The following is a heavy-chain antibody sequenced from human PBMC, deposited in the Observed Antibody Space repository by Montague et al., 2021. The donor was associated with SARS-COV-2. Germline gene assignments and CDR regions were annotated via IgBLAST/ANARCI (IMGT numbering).Heavy chain of an antibody. CDR2: IYCSAST. Sequence: SETLSLTCTVPGGSISSSSYYWSWNRQPPGKGLEWNGSIYCSASTNYNPTLKSRVTISVDTYQNQLSLKPSSVTAADTAVYCCAGAAVIVPVGCSGGSCYSFPNWFDPWGRGTLVTVSS. D-gene: IGHD2-15*01. J-gene: IGHJ5*02. CDR3: AGAAVIVPVGCSGGSCYSFPNWFDP. CDR1: GGSISSSSYY. V-gene: IGHV4-39*01.